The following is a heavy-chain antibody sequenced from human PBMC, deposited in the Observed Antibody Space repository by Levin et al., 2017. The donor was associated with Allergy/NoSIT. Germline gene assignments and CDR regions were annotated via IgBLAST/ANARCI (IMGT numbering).Heavy chain of an antibody. CDR2: IDWDDDK. Sequence: RLSGPTLVKPTQTLTLTCTFSGFSLSTSGMCVSWIRQPPGKALEWLARIDWDDDKYYSTSLKTRLTISKDTSKNQVVLTMTNMDPVDTATYYCARYSSSAGGNYGMDVWGQGTTVTVSS. J-gene: IGHJ6*02. D-gene: IGHD6-6*01. CDR1: GFSLSTSGMC. V-gene: IGHV2-70*11. CDR3: ARYSSSAGGNYGMDV.